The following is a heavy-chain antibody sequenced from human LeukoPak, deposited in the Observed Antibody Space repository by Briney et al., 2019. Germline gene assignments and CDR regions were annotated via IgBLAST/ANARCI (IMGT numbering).Heavy chain of an antibody. V-gene: IGHV3-11*01. J-gene: IGHJ4*02. D-gene: IGHD1-26*01. CDR3: ARDKLPDGRWEVDH. Sequence: GGSLRLSCAASGFTFSDYYMSWIRQAPGKGLEWVSYISSSGSTIYYADSVKGRFTISRDNAKNSLYLQMNSLRAEDTAVYFCARDKLPDGRWEVDHWGQGTPVTVSS. CDR2: ISSSGSTI. CDR1: GFTFSDYY.